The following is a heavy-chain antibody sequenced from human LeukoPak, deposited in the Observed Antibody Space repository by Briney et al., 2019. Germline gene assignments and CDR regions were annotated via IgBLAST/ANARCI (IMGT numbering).Heavy chain of an antibody. CDR1: GFTFSSYA. D-gene: IGHD6-19*01. CDR3: VKDGMAVAGTAPLDY. V-gene: IGHV3-64D*08. CDR2: ISSSGDST. Sequence: GGSLRLSCSASGFTFSSYAMHWVRHAPGKGLEYVSAISSSGDSTYYADSVKGRFTISRDNSKNTLYLQMSSLRPEDAAAYYCVKDGMAVAGTAPLDYWGLGILVTVSS. J-gene: IGHJ4*02.